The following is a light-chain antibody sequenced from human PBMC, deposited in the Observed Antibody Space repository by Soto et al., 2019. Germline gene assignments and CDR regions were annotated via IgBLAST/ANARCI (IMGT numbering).Light chain of an antibody. CDR3: HHYYTYWT. V-gene: IGKV1-5*01. CDR2: DAS. Sequence: IPMTQSPSPPSASVGEKVNKTIRASQTISTWLAWYQQKPGKAPNLLIYDASTLESGVPSRFSGSGSGTEFTLTISSLQPDDFATYYCHHYYTYWTFGQGTKV. J-gene: IGKJ1*01. CDR1: QTISTW.